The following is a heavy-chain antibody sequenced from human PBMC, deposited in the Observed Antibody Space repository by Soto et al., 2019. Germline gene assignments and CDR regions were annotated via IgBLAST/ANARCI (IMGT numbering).Heavy chain of an antibody. CDR3: ARDPRDIVVVPAAFDY. CDR1: GFTFSSYG. D-gene: IGHD2-2*01. J-gene: IGHJ4*02. CDR2: ISYDGSNK. Sequence: HPGGSLRLSCAASGFTFSSYGMHWVRQAPGKGLEWVAVISYDGSNKYYADSVKGRFTISRDNSKNTLYLQMNSLRAEDTAVYYCARDPRDIVVVPAAFDYWGQGTLVTVSA. V-gene: IGHV3-30*03.